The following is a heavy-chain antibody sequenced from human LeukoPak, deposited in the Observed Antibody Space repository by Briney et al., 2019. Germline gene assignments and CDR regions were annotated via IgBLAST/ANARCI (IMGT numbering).Heavy chain of an antibody. CDR1: GGSISSSSYY. CDR2: IYYSGST. J-gene: IGHJ5*02. V-gene: IGHV4-39*01. Sequence: SETLSLTCTVSGGSISSSSYYWGWIRQPPGKGLEWIGSIYYSGSTYYNPSLKSRVTISVDTSKNQFSLKLSSVTAADTAVYYCARQEDHRNYHGSGSYPRSWFDPWGQGTLVTVSS. D-gene: IGHD3-10*01. CDR3: ARQEDHRNYHGSGSYPRSWFDP.